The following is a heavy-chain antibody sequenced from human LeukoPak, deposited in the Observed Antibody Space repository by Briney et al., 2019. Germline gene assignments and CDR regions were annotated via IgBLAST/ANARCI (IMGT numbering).Heavy chain of an antibody. V-gene: IGHV1-18*01. D-gene: IGHD1-7*01. Sequence: ASVKVSCKASGYTFTSYGISWVRQAPGQGLEWMGWISAYNGNTNYAQKLQGRVTMTTDTSTSTAYMELRSLRSDDTAVYYCATVSQNFLITGTQEGAFDIWGQGTMVTVSS. CDR1: GYTFTSYG. CDR2: ISAYNGNT. CDR3: ATVSQNFLITGTQEGAFDI. J-gene: IGHJ3*02.